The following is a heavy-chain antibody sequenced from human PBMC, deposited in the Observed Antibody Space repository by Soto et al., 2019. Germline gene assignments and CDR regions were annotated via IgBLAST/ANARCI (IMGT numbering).Heavy chain of an antibody. D-gene: IGHD2-15*01. V-gene: IGHV4-31*03. CDR3: ARARGGNGGYYYYGMDV. J-gene: IGHJ6*02. Sequence: TSETLSLTYTVSGGSISSGGYYWSFIRQHPGKGLEWIGDIYYSGSTYYNPSLKSRVTISVDTSKNQFSLKLSSVTAADTAVYYCARARGGNGGYYYYGMDVWGQGTTVTVSS. CDR2: IYYSGST. CDR1: GGSISSGGYY.